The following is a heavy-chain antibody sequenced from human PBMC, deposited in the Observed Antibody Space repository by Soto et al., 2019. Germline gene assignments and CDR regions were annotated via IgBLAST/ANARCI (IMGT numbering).Heavy chain of an antibody. CDR2: IKSKTDGGTT. D-gene: IGHD3-3*01. Sequence: EVQLVESGGGLVKPGGSLRLSCAASGFTFSNAWMNWVRQAPGQGLEWVGRIKSKTDGGTTDYAAPVKGRFTISRDDSKNTLYLQMNSLKTEYTAVYYCTTGMYYDFWSGYYRDAFDIWGQGTMVTVSS. J-gene: IGHJ3*02. CDR3: TTGMYYDFWSGYYRDAFDI. CDR1: GFTFSNAW. V-gene: IGHV3-15*07.